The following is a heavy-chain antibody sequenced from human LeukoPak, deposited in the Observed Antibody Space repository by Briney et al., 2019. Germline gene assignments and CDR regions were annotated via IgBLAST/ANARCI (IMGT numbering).Heavy chain of an antibody. J-gene: IGHJ4*02. CDR3: AKDATPGNSVYDHFDY. CDR1: GFTFRIHA. Sequence: PGGSLRLSCAASGFTFRIHAMSWVRQAPGKGLEWVSTIGSGDDLHYADSVKGRFTVSRDDPQNTLYLQMNSLSAEDAAIYYCAKDATPGNSVYDHFDYWGQGTLVTVSS. D-gene: IGHD5/OR15-5a*01. V-gene: IGHV3-23*01. CDR2: IGSGDDL.